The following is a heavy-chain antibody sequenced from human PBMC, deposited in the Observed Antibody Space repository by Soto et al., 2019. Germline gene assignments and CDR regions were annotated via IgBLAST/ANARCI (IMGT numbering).Heavy chain of an antibody. D-gene: IGHD2-2*01. CDR3: ARDLLSRSTSLFDY. J-gene: IGHJ4*02. Sequence: GASVKVSCKASGYTFTSYGISWVRQAPGQGLEWMGWISAYNGNTNYAQKLQGRVTMTTDTSTSTAYMELRSLRSDDTAVYYCARDLLSRSTSLFDYWGQGTLVTVSS. CDR1: GYTFTSYG. V-gene: IGHV1-18*01. CDR2: ISAYNGNT.